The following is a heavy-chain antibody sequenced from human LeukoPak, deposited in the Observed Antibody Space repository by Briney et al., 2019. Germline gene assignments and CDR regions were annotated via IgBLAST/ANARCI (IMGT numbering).Heavy chain of an antibody. CDR2: IYYSGST. D-gene: IGHD6-13*01. CDR1: GGSISSYY. CDR3: ARDMIPASAGSSNWFDP. V-gene: IGHV4-59*12. J-gene: IGHJ5*02. Sequence: SETLSLTCTVSGGSISSYYWSWIRQPPGKGLEWIGYIYYSGSTNYNPSLKSRVTMSLDTSRNHFSLNLRSVTAADTAVYFCARDMIPASAGSSNWFDPWGRGILVTVSS.